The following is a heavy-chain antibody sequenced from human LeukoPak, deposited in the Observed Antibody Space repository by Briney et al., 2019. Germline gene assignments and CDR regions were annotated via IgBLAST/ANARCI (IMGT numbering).Heavy chain of an antibody. Sequence: GGSLRLSCAASGLTFSSYAMSWVRQAPGKGLEWVSVISGSGGKTYYPDSVKGRFTISRDNSKNTVYLQMNRLRVEDTAVYYCSGGGNWNYVNFWGQGTLVTVSS. J-gene: IGHJ4*02. CDR3: SGGGNWNYVNF. CDR1: GLTFSSYA. CDR2: ISGSGGKT. V-gene: IGHV3-23*01. D-gene: IGHD1-1*01.